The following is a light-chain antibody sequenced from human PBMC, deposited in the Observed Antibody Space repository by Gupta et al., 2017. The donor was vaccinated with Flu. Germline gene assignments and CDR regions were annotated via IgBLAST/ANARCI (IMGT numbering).Light chain of an antibody. CDR2: AAC. Sequence: DIQMTQSPSSLSASVGDRVTSTCRASQSISSYLYWQQKKPGKAPKLLIYAACSGKSGVSSSFGGSGWTKVFTLTSSRRQYEVSVYYYCQKSNSPYTFGQGTKVEIK. V-gene: IGKV1-39*01. CDR1: QSISSY. CDR3: QKSNSPYT. J-gene: IGKJ2*01.